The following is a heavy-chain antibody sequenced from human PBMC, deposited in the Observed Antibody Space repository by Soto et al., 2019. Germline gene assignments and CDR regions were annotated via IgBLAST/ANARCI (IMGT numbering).Heavy chain of an antibody. CDR1: GFSLATSGMC. CDR2: IDWDDDK. V-gene: IGHV2-70*01. Sequence: SGPTLVNPTQTLTLTCTFSGFSLATSGMCVSWIRRPPGKALEWLALIDWDDDKYYSTSLKTRLSISKYTSKNQVVLTMTNMDPVDTATYYCARRFIAVAGHDAFDIWGQGTMVTVSS. CDR3: ARRFIAVAGHDAFDI. D-gene: IGHD6-19*01. J-gene: IGHJ3*02.